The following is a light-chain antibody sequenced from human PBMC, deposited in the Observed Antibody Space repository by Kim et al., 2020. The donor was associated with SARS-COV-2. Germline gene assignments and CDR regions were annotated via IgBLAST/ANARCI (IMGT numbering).Light chain of an antibody. CDR2: DSS. J-gene: IGKJ1*01. CDR1: QDSSIY. V-gene: IGKV1-33*01. Sequence: DVQMTQSPSSLSASVGDRVTITCQASQDSSIYLNWYQHKPGKAPKLLMYDSSNLQTGVPSRFSGSGSGTNFTFTISSLQAEDIATYFCQQYAHVPRTFGHGTKVEIK. CDR3: QQYAHVPRT.